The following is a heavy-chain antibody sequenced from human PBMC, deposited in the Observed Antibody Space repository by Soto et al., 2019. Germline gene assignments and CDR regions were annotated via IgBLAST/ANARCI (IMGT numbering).Heavy chain of an antibody. CDR1: KGSISNNDW. Sequence: QVQLQESGPGLVKPSGTLSLTCAVSKGSISNNDWWSWVRQPPGKGLEWIGEINHSGTTNYNPSLKSRVTILVDKSKNQFSLKLTSVTAADTAVYYCARGITFGGVIFDDWGQGTLVTVSS. J-gene: IGHJ4*02. CDR3: ARGITFGGVIFDD. D-gene: IGHD3-16*01. V-gene: IGHV4-4*02. CDR2: INHSGTT.